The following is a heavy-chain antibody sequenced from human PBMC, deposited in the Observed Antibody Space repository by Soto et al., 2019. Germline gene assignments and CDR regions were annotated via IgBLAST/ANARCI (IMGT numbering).Heavy chain of an antibody. CDR1: GVTFSSET. CDR2: FIPLFGTA. Sequence: QVQLVQSGAEVKKPGSSVKVSCKASGVTFSSETISWERQAPGQGLEWVGGFIPLFGTANYAQKFQGRVTSTADESTSTLYIELSSLRSDDTAVYYCATELGDNPASPFDSWGQGTLVTVSS. D-gene: IGHD2-21*01. V-gene: IGHV1-69*01. CDR3: ATELGDNPASPFDS. J-gene: IGHJ4*02.